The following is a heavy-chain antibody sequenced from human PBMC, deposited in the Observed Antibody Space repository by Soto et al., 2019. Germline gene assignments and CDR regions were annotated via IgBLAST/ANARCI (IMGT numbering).Heavy chain of an antibody. CDR3: ARGSIAVASYGMDV. V-gene: IGHV3-23*01. CDR2: ISGSGGST. Sequence: LRLSCAASGFTFSSYAMSWVRQAPGKGLEWVSAISGSGGSTYYADSVKGRFTISRDNSKNTLYLQMNSLRAEDTAVYYCARGSIAVASYGMDVWGQGTTVTVSS. D-gene: IGHD6-19*01. J-gene: IGHJ6*02. CDR1: GFTFSSYA.